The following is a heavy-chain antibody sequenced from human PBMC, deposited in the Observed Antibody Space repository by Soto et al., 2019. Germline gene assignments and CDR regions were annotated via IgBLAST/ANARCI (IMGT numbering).Heavy chain of an antibody. CDR2: INTDGSST. Sequence: EVQLVESGGGLVQPGGSLRLSCAASGFTFSSYWMHWVRQAPGKGLVWVSRINTDGSSTTYADSVKGRFTISRDNAKNTLYLKMSSLRAEDTALYYCARVSCSSTSCKVPFDYWGQGTLVTASS. D-gene: IGHD2-2*01. V-gene: IGHV3-74*01. J-gene: IGHJ4*02. CDR1: GFTFSSYW. CDR3: ARVSCSSTSCKVPFDY.